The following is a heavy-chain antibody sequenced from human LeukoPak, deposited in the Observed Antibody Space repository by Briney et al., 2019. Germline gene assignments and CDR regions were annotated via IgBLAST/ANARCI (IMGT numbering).Heavy chain of an antibody. D-gene: IGHD3-9*01. V-gene: IGHV3-7*03. CDR1: GFTFSNYW. J-gene: IGHJ4*02. Sequence: GGSLRLSCAASGFTFSNYWMTWVRQAPGKGLEWVADIKPDESEKYYVGSVKGRFTISRDNAKNSLYLQMNSLRAEDTAVYYCAKWGPYDILTGRINWGQGTLVTVSS. CDR3: AKWGPYDILTGRIN. CDR2: IKPDESEK.